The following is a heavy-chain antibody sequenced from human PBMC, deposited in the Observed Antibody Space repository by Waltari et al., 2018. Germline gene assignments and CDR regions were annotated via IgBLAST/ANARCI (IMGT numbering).Heavy chain of an antibody. J-gene: IGHJ6*03. V-gene: IGHV3-7*01. CDR2: MKQDESDK. Sequence: EVQLVESGGGLVQPGGSLRLCCAASGFTFSEFWMSWVRQAPGKGLEWLSNMKQDESDKYFVESVKGRFTISRDNANNLLFLQMNSLRVDDTALYYCSSMDFWGKGTTVIVSS. CDR3: SSMDF. CDR1: GFTFSEFW.